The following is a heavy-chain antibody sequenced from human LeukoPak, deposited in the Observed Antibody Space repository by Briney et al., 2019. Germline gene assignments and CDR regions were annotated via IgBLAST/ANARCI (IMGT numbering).Heavy chain of an antibody. Sequence: SETLSLTCSVSGASISSNSYYWGWIRQPPGKGLEWIGSFYYSGSTYYNPSLKSRVTISLDMSKSQFSLKLSSVTAADTAVYYCARVYYSSSYDYWYFDLWGRGTLVTVSS. CDR2: FYYSGST. CDR3: ARVYYSSSYDYWYFDL. CDR1: GASISSNSYY. J-gene: IGHJ2*01. V-gene: IGHV4-39*07. D-gene: IGHD6-13*01.